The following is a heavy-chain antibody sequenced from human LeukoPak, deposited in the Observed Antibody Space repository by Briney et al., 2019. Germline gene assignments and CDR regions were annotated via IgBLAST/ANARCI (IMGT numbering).Heavy chain of an antibody. CDR1: GFTFSSHW. J-gene: IGHJ4*02. D-gene: IGHD6-13*01. V-gene: IGHV3-7*03. CDR2: IEQDGSES. CDR3: ARGSGSSWYFYFDY. Sequence: PGGSLRLSCAASGFTFSSHWMTWVRQAPGKGLEWVANIEQDGSESYYVDSVKGRFTISRDNAKNSVYLQMNSLRAEDTALYYCARGSGSSWYFYFDYWGQGTLVTVSS.